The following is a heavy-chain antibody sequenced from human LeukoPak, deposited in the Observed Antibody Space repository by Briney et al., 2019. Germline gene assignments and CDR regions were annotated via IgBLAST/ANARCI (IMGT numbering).Heavy chain of an antibody. CDR2: ISWNSGSI. Sequence: GRSLRLSCAASGFTFDDYAMHWVRQAPGKGLEWVSGISWNSGSIGYADSVKGRFTISGDNAKNSLYLQMNSLRAEDTALYYCAKDQGTMVRGVIPYGMDVWGQGTTVTVSS. V-gene: IGHV3-9*01. CDR3: AKDQGTMVRGVIPYGMDV. D-gene: IGHD3-10*01. J-gene: IGHJ6*02. CDR1: GFTFDDYA.